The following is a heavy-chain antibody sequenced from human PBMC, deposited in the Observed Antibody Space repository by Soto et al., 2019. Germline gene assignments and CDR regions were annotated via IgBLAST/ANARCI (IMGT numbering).Heavy chain of an antibody. J-gene: IGHJ4*02. V-gene: IGHV4-34*01. D-gene: IGHD3-10*01. CDR1: GGSFSGYY. CDR3: ARSEYVLLWFGELLQTATFDY. Sequence: SETLSLTCAVYGGSFSGYYWSWIRQPPGKGLEWIGEINHSGSTNYNPSLKSRVTISVDTSKNQFSLKLSSVTAAHTAVYYCARSEYVLLWFGELLQTATFDYWGQGTLVTVSS. CDR2: INHSGST.